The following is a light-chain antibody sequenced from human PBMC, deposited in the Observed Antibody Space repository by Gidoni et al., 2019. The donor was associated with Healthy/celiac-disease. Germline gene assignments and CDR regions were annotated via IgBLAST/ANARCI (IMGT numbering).Light chain of an antibody. V-gene: IGLV3-1*01. Sequence: SYELTQPHSVSVSPGQTASITCSGDKLGDKYACWYQQKPGQSPVLVIYQDSKRPSGIPERFSGSNSGNTATLTISGTQAMDEADYYCQAWDISTVVVFGGGTKLTVL. CDR2: QDS. CDR3: QAWDISTVVV. CDR1: KLGDKY. J-gene: IGLJ2*01.